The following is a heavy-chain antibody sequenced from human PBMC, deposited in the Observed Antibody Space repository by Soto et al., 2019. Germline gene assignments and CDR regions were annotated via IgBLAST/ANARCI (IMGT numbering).Heavy chain of an antibody. CDR3: ARDLRYFDWYEDY. CDR1: GFTFSSYW. D-gene: IGHD3-9*01. Sequence: EVQLVESGGGLVQPGGSLRLSCAASGFTFSSYWMSWVRQAPGKGLEWVANIKQDGSEKYYVDSVKGRFTISRDNAKNSLYLQMNSLRAEDTAVYYCARDLRYFDWYEDYWGQGTLVTVSS. J-gene: IGHJ4*02. V-gene: IGHV3-7*01. CDR2: IKQDGSEK.